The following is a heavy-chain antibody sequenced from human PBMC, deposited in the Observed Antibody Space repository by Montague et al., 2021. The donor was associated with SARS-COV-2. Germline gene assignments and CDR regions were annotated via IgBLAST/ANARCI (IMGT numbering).Heavy chain of an antibody. Sequence: SLRLSCAAYGFTFSSYCIHWVRQAPGKGLEWVAVISYDGSNKRYADSVKGRFTISRDNSKNTLYLQMSSLRAEDTAVYYCAKDQGDCSSSRCFRGWTYYYYGMDVWGQGTTVTVSS. J-gene: IGHJ6*02. CDR2: ISYDGSNK. CDR3: AKDQGDCSSSRCFRGWTYYYYGMDV. D-gene: IGHD2-2*01. V-gene: IGHV3-30*18. CDR1: GFTFSSYC.